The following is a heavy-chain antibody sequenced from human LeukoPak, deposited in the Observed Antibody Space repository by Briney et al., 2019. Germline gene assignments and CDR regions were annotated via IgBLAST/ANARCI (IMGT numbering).Heavy chain of an antibody. CDR2: IIPIFGTA. CDR1: GGTFSSYA. J-gene: IGHJ4*02. Sequence: SVKVSCKASGGTFSSYAISWVRQAPGQGLEWMGRIIPIFGTANYAQEFQGRVTITTDESTSTAYMELSSLRSEDTAVYYCAREWGPPYYFDYWGQGTLVTVSS. D-gene: IGHD1-26*01. CDR3: AREWGPPYYFDY. V-gene: IGHV1-69*05.